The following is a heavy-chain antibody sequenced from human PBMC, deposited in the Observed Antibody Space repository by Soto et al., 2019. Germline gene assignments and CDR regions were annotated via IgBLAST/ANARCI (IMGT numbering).Heavy chain of an antibody. V-gene: IGHV3-23*01. Sequence: EVQLLESGGGLVQPGGSLRLSCAASRLTFSSHGMSWVRQAPGKGLEWVSNISGSGTSTYYADSGRGRFTISRDNSKNTLYLEMNSRRADDTAVYYCATGGWLRHNDNWGQGTLVTVSS. CDR2: ISGSGTST. D-gene: IGHD5-12*01. J-gene: IGHJ4*02. CDR3: ATGGWLRHNDN. CDR1: RLTFSSHG.